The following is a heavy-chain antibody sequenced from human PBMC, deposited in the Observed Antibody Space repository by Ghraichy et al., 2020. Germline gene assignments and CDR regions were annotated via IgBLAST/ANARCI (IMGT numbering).Heavy chain of an antibody. V-gene: IGHV3-23*01. CDR2: ISGSGGST. CDR1: GFTFSSYA. CDR3: AKDPETSGWYATVWFDY. J-gene: IGHJ4*02. Sequence: GGSLRLSCAASGFTFSSYAMSWVRQAPGKGLEWVSAISGSGGSTYYADSVKGRFTISRDNSKNTLYLQMNSLRAEDTAVYYCAKDPETSGWYATVWFDYWGQGTLVTVSS. D-gene: IGHD6-19*01.